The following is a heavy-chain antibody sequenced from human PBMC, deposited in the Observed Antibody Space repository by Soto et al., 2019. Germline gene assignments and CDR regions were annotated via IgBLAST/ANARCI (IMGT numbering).Heavy chain of an antibody. D-gene: IGHD1-20*01. J-gene: IGHJ4*02. Sequence: QVQLVQSGAEVKKPGASVKVSCRASGYSFTAYYMYWVRQAPGQGLEWMGWIYPNSGGTNYAQNFQGRITLTRDTYLSTAYLELSRLRSDDTAVYYCASNNNWNTLDDWGQGTLVTVST. V-gene: IGHV1-2*02. CDR3: ASNNNWNTLDD. CDR2: IYPNSGGT. CDR1: GYSFTAYY.